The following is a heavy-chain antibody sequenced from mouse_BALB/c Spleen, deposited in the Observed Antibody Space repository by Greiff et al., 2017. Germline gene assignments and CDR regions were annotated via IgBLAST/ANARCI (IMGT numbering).Heavy chain of an antibody. CDR3: ARSEYDGYAMDY. D-gene: IGHD2-4*01. Sequence: EVKLLESGGGLVQPGGSLKLSCAASGFDFSRYWMSWVRQAPGKGLEWIGEINPDSSTINYTPSLKDKFIISRDNAKNTLYLQMSKVRSEDTALYYCARSEYDGYAMDYWGQGTSVTVSS. J-gene: IGHJ4*01. CDR2: INPDSSTI. V-gene: IGHV4-1*02. CDR1: GFDFSRYW.